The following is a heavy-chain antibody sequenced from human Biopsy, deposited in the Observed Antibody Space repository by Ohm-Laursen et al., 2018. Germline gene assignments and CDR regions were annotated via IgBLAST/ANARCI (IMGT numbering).Heavy chain of an antibody. Sequence: GSLRLSCAASGFPVSDYCMSWIRQAPGRGLEWVSDINSGGSTKYHAESVKGRFTISRDNAMNSVYLQMNSLRGEDTAVYYCARAVGIAAAPIDYWGQGTLVTVSS. CDR3: ARAVGIAAAPIDY. CDR2: INSGGSTK. CDR1: GFPVSDYC. D-gene: IGHD2-15*01. V-gene: IGHV3-11*01. J-gene: IGHJ4*02.